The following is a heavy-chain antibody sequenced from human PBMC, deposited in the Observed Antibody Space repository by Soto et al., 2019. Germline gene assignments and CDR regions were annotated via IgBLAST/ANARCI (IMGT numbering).Heavy chain of an antibody. Sequence: VKVSCKASGGTFSSYAISWVRQAPGQGLEWMGGIIPIFGTANYAQKFQGRVTITADESTSTAYMELSSLRSEDTAVYYFARDRGADFIGGSCYSTGGYYYYYGMDVGGQGTTVTVSS. D-gene: IGHD2-15*01. V-gene: IGHV1-69*01. CDR3: ARDRGADFIGGSCYSTGGYYYYYGMDV. J-gene: IGHJ6*02. CDR1: GGTFSSYA. CDR2: IIPIFGTA.